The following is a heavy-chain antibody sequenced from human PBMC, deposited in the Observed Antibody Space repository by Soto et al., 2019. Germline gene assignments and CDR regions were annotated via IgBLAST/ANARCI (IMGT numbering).Heavy chain of an antibody. CDR2: ISAYNGNT. D-gene: IGHD1-7*01. J-gene: IGHJ4*02. CDR1: GYTFTSYG. V-gene: IGHV1-18*04. Sequence: ASVKVSCKASGYTFTSYGISWVRQAPGQGLEWMGWISAYNGNTNYAQKLQGRVTMTTDTSTSTAYMELRSLRSDDTAVHYCAREERGWITGTTRTFDYWGQGTLVTVSS. CDR3: AREERGWITGTTRTFDY.